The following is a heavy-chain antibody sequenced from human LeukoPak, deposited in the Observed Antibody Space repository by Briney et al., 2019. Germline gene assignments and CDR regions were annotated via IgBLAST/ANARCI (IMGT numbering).Heavy chain of an antibody. V-gene: IGHV4-34*01. CDR2: INHSGST. CDR1: GGSFSCYY. Sequence: SETLSLTCAVYGGSFSCYYWSWIRQPPGKGLEWIGEINHSGSTNYNPSLESRVTISVDTSKNQFSLRLSSVTAADTAVYYCARGRYIWSYWGQGTLVTVSS. J-gene: IGHJ4*02. D-gene: IGHD1-1*01. CDR3: ARGRYIWSY.